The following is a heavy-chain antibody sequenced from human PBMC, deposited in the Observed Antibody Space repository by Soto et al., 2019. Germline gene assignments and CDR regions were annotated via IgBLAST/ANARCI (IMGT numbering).Heavy chain of an antibody. CDR1: GYTFTSYD. J-gene: IGHJ6*02. CDR2: MNPNSGNT. CDR3: ARGRGLATLLWLGGRIFYDYYGMDV. V-gene: IGHV1-8*01. Sequence: QVQLVQSGAEVKKPGASVKVSCKASGYTFTSYDINWVRQATGQGLEWMGWMNPNSGNTGYAQKFQGRVTMTRNTSISTAYMELSSLRSEDTAVYYCARGRGLATLLWLGGRIFYDYYGMDVWGQGTTVTVSS. D-gene: IGHD3-10*01.